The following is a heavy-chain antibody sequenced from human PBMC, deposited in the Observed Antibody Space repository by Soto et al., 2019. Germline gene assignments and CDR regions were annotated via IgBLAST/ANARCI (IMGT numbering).Heavy chain of an antibody. V-gene: IGHV1-18*01. J-gene: IGHJ1*01. CDR2: ISSHNHNT. D-gene: IGHD3-22*01. CDR1: GDSCTSYG. CDR3: ARDIVFEDSSGNLPGY. Sequence: ASVKVSCKASGDSCTSYGFSWVRQAPGLGPEWMGWISSHNHNTKYAQKLQDRVTMTTDTSTSTAYMELRSLRSDDTAVYYCARDIVFEDSSGNLPGYWGQGTLVTVSS.